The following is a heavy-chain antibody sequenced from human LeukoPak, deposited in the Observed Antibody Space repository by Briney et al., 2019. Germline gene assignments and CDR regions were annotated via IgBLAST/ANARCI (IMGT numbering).Heavy chain of an antibody. J-gene: IGHJ5*02. CDR1: GYTFTSYY. Sequence: ASLKVSCTASGYTFTSYYMHWVRQAPGQGREWMGIINPSGGSTSYAQKFQGRVTMTRDTSTTTVYMELSSLRSEDTAVYYCASQLTTVTTWGFDPWGQGTLVTVSS. D-gene: IGHD4-17*01. CDR3: ASQLTTVTTWGFDP. V-gene: IGHV1-46*03. CDR2: INPSGGST.